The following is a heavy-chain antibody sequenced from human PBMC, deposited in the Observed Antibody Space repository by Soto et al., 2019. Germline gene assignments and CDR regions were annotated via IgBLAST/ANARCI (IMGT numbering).Heavy chain of an antibody. Sequence: SDTLSLTCTGSGGSISSGDYYWSWIRQPPGKGLEWIGHIYYSGSAYYNPSLRSRVSISLDTSKNQFSLRLSSVTAADTAVYYCARNAYYDFWSGYPAGADYWGQGTLVTVSS. CDR1: GGSISSGDYY. D-gene: IGHD3-3*01. J-gene: IGHJ4*02. CDR3: ARNAYYDFWSGYPAGADY. V-gene: IGHV4-30-4*02. CDR2: IYYSGSA.